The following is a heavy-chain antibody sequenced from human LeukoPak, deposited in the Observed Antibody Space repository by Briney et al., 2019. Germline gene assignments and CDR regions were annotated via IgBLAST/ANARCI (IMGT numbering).Heavy chain of an antibody. CDR3: AEVGPDYFYMDV. V-gene: IGHV3-9*01. D-gene: IGHD3/OR15-3a*01. J-gene: IGHJ6*03. CDR1: GFTFDDYA. Sequence: GRSLRLSCAASGFTFDDYAMHWVRQAPGKGLEWVSGIDWSSRSLAYADSVKGRFTISRDNAKNSLYLQMNSLRAEDTALYYCAEVGPDYFYMDVWGKGTTVTVSS. CDR2: IDWSSRSL.